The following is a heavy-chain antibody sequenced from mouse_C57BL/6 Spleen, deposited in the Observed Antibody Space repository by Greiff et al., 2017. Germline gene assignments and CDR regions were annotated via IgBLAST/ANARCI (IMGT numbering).Heavy chain of an antibody. V-gene: IGHV2-9-1*01. CDR1: GFSLTSYA. CDR3: ARSDSNYEGDAMDY. CDR2: IWTGGGT. Sequence: VKLMESGPGLVAPSQSLSITCTVSGFSLTSYAISWVRQPPGKGLEWLGVIWTGGGTNYNSALKSRLSISKDNSKSQVFLKMNSLQTDDTARYYCARSDSNYEGDAMDYWGQGTSVTVSS. D-gene: IGHD2-5*01. J-gene: IGHJ4*01.